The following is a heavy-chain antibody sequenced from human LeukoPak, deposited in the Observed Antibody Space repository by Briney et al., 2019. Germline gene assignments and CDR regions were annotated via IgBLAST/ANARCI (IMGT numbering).Heavy chain of an antibody. CDR2: ISGSGGST. CDR3: AKDAEYYYGSGSYSWFDP. Sequence: PGGSLRLSCAASGFTFSSYAMSWVRQAPGKGLEWVSAISGSGGSTYYADSVKGRFTISRDNSKNTLYLQMNSLRAEDTAVYYCAKDAEYYYGSGSYSWFDPWGQGTLVTVSS. D-gene: IGHD3-10*01. J-gene: IGHJ5*02. CDR1: GFTFSSYA. V-gene: IGHV3-23*01.